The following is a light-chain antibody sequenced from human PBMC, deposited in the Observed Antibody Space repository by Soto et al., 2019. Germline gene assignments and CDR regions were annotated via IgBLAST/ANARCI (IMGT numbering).Light chain of an antibody. Sequence: DIQMTQSPSSLSASVGDRVTITCRASQSISSYLNWYQQKPGKAPKLLIYAASSLQCGVPSRFSGSGSGTDFTLTISSLLPEDFATYYCQQSYGTPLTFGGGTKVEIK. CDR2: AAS. CDR3: QQSYGTPLT. CDR1: QSISSY. V-gene: IGKV1-39*01. J-gene: IGKJ4*01.